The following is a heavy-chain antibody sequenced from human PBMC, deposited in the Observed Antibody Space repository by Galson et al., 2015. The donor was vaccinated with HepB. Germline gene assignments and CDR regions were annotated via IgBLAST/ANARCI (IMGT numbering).Heavy chain of an antibody. D-gene: IGHD3-10*01. CDR2: IDPSDSYT. J-gene: IGHJ4*02. V-gene: IGHV5-10-1*01. CDR1: GYSFTSYW. Sequence: QSGAEVKKPGESLRISCKGSGYSFTSYWISWVRQMPGKGLEWMGRIDPSDSYTNYSPSFQGHVTISADKSISTAYLQWSSLKASDTAMYYCARRAYGSGSPKGEFDYWGQGTLVTVSS. CDR3: ARRAYGSGSPKGEFDY.